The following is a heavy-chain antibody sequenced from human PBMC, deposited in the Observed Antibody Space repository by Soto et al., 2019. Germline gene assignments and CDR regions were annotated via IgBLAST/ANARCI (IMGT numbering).Heavy chain of an antibody. Sequence: EVQLVESGGGLVQPGGSLRLSCAASGFTFSSYAMHWVRQAPGKGLEYVSAISSNGGSTYHANSVKGRFTISRDNSKNTLYLQMGSLRAEDMAVYYCARVGRITGTFDYWGQGTLVTVSS. D-gene: IGHD1-20*01. J-gene: IGHJ4*02. CDR3: ARVGRITGTFDY. CDR2: ISSNGGST. CDR1: GFTFSSYA. V-gene: IGHV3-64*01.